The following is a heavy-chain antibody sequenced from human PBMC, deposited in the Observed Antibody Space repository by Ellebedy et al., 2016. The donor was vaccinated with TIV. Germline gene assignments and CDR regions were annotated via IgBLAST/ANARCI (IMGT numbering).Heavy chain of an antibody. J-gene: IGHJ4*02. D-gene: IGHD5-12*01. Sequence: SETLSLTCTVSGGSIGTYYWSWIRQPPGKGLEWIAFFDHSGINKYNPSLKSRVTISGDTSKNQFSLNLNSVTAADTAVYYCARGYDGLDYWGQGTLVTVSS. V-gene: IGHV4-59*01. CDR2: FDHSGIN. CDR1: GGSIGTYY. CDR3: ARGYDGLDY.